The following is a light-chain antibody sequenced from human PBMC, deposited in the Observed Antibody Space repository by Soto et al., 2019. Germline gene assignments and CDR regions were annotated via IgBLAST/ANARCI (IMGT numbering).Light chain of an antibody. CDR2: ENN. Sequence: QSVLTQPPSVSAAPGQKVTISCSGSSSKSGNNYVSWYQQLPGTAPKLLIYENNKRPSGIPDRFSGSKSGTSATLGITGLQTGDEADYYCGTWDSSLSAYVFGTGTKVTVL. V-gene: IGLV1-51*02. CDR3: GTWDSSLSAYV. J-gene: IGLJ1*01. CDR1: SSKSGNNY.